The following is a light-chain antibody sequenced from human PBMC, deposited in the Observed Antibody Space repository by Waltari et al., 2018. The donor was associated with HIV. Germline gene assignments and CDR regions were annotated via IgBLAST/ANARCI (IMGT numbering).Light chain of an antibody. CDR2: EVT. J-gene: IGLJ2*01. Sequence: QSALTQPASVSGSPGPSITISCDLNDYAYVSWYQRHPGKAPKVIIYEVTNRPSGLSNRFSGSKSGNTATLTISGLQPEDEADYFCTSYISGTTPVFGRGTRVTVL. CDR1: DLNDYAY. V-gene: IGLV2-14*01. CDR3: TSYISGTTPV.